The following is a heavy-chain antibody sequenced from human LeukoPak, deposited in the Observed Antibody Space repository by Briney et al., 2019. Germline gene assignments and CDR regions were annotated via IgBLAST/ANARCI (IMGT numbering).Heavy chain of an antibody. CDR1: GGSIRSNSYY. CDR3: ARQEGVSYFSSGSYFDS. J-gene: IGHJ4*02. CDR2: IYYSGST. D-gene: IGHD3-10*01. V-gene: IGHV4-39*01. Sequence: SETLSLTCTIAGGSIRSNSYYWGWICQPPGKGLEWIGSIYYSGSTYYSSSLKSRVTISVDSSKNQFSLKLSSVTAADTAVYHCARQEGVSYFSSGSYFDSWGQGALVTVSS.